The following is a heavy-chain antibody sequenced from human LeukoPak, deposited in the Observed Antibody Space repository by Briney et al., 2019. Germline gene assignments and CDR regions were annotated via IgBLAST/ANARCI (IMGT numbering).Heavy chain of an antibody. CDR2: ISGSGDGT. CDR1: GFTFRSYA. J-gene: IGHJ4*02. V-gene: IGHV3-23*01. D-gene: IGHD4-23*01. Sequence: PGGSLRLSCEASGFTFRSYAMNWVRQAPGKGQEWVSVISGSGDGTHYADSVKGRFTISRDNSKNTLYLQMNSLRVEDTAVYSCAKAPGFTVVTSFDWWGQGTLVTVSS. CDR3: AKAPGFTVVTSFDW.